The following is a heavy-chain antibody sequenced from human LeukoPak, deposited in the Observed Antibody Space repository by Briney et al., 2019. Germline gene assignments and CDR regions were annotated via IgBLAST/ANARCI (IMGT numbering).Heavy chain of an antibody. V-gene: IGHV3-74*01. J-gene: IGHJ5*02. CDR1: RLTLSKYW. Sequence: PGVSLRLSRVASRLTLSKYWMHWVGQAPGKGVVWVSRINGDESSTNYVHSVKGRFTLSRDNAKNTLYLQMYSLRAEDTAVYYCTRSREAVGSNLENWFDPWGQGTLVTVSS. CDR3: TRSREAVGSNLENWFDP. D-gene: IGHD6-13*01. CDR2: INGDESST.